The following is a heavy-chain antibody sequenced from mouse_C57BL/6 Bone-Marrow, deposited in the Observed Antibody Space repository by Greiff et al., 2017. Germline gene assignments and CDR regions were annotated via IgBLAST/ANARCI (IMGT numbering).Heavy chain of an antibody. Sequence: EVQVVESGGGLVQPGGSLKLSCAASGFTFSDYYMYWVRQTPEKRLEWVAYISNGGGSTYYPDTVKGRFTISRDNAKNTLYLQMSRLKSEDTAMYYCARHRAMDYWGQGTSATVSA. CDR1: GFTFSDYY. V-gene: IGHV5-12*01. CDR3: ARHRAMDY. CDR2: ISNGGGST. J-gene: IGHJ4*01.